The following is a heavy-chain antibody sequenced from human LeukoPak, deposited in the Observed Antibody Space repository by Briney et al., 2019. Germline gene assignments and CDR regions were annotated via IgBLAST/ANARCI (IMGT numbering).Heavy chain of an antibody. CDR1: GGSISSGGYY. D-gene: IGHD3-22*01. Sequence: SQTLSLTCTVSGGSISSGGYYWSWIRQHPGKGLEWIGYIYYSGSTYYNPSLKSRVTISVDTSKNQFSLKLSSVTAADTAVYYCARDPSRHYDSSGYYGYWGQGTLVTVSS. CDR3: ARDPSRHYDSSGYYGY. CDR2: IYYSGST. J-gene: IGHJ4*02. V-gene: IGHV4-31*03.